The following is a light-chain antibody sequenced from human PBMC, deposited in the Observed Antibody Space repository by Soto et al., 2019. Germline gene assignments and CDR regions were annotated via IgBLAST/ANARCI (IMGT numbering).Light chain of an antibody. V-gene: IGLV2-8*01. CDR3: SSYAGGNNFHVV. J-gene: IGLJ2*01. CDR2: EVS. Sequence: QSALTQPASVSGSPGQSITISCTGTSGDIGGYNSVSWYQQHPGKAPKLLIYEVSKWPSGVPDRFSGSKSGNTASLTVSGLQAEDEADYYCSSYAGGNNFHVVFGGGTKLTVL. CDR1: SGDIGGYNS.